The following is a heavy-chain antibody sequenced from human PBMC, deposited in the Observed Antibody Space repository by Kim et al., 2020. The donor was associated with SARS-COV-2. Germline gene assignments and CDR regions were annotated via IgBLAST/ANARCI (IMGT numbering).Heavy chain of an antibody. V-gene: IGHV3-74*01. J-gene: IGHJ5*02. CDR1: GFTFSSYW. Sequence: GGSLRLSCAASGFTFSSYWMHWVRQAPGKGLEWVSRINTDGKITTYEDSVRGRFTVSRDNRKKTLYLQINSLRAEDTAVYYCARTYYGGDAWGQGPLVTVSS. CDR3: ARTYYGGDA. CDR2: INTDGKIT. D-gene: IGHD2-21*01.